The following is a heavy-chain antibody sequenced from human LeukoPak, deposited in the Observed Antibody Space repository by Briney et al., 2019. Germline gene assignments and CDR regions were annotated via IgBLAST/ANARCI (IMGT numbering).Heavy chain of an antibody. V-gene: IGHV5-51*01. Sequence: AGSLKISCKGSGYRFTDYWIGWVRQMPGKGLEGMGIIYPGDSDTRYSPSFQGQVTISADKSINTAHLQWSSLKASDTAMYYCARGAAGTTPDYYYFGLDVWGQGTTVRVSS. CDR2: IYPGDSDT. CDR3: ARGAAGTTPDYYYFGLDV. CDR1: GYRFTDYW. J-gene: IGHJ6*02. D-gene: IGHD1-7*01.